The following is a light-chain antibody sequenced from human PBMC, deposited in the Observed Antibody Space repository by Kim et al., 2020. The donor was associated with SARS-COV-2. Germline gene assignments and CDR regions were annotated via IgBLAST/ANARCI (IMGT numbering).Light chain of an antibody. CDR3: QQYGSSPRYT. CDR1: QSLSSSY. V-gene: IGKV3-20*01. CDR2: GTS. J-gene: IGKJ2*01. Sequence: SPGERATLSCRASQSLSSSYLAWYQQKPGQAPRLLIYGTSTRATGTPDRFSGSGSGTDFTLTISRLEPEDFAVYYCQQYGSSPRYTFGQGTKLEI.